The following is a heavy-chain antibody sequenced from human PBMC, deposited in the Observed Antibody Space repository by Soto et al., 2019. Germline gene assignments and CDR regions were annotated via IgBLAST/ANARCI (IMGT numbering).Heavy chain of an antibody. D-gene: IGHD2-2*01. Sequence: EVQLLESGGGLVQPGGSLRLSCAASGFTFSSSAMTWVRQTPGKGLEWVASINDSGGSRYYADSVKGRVTISRDNSKHTLYSQINSLRAEDTAVYYSAKKYYSCSRTSCYLALYWYFELWGRGTLVT. V-gene: IGHV3-23*01. CDR1: GFTFSSSA. CDR3: AKKYYSCSRTSCYLALYWYFEL. CDR2: INDSGGSR. J-gene: IGHJ2*01.